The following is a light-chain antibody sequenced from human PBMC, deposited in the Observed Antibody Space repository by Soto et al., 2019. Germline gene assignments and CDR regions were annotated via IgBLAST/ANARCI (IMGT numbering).Light chain of an antibody. V-gene: IGKV1-33*01. Sequence: DIKMTQSPSSLSASVGDRVTITCQASQDITNYLNWYQQKPGKAPKLLIYHASNLETGVPSRFSGSGSGIDFTFTITSLQPEDIATYFCQQYDNVPPTFGPGTKVDIK. J-gene: IGKJ3*01. CDR1: QDITNY. CDR3: QQYDNVPPT. CDR2: HAS.